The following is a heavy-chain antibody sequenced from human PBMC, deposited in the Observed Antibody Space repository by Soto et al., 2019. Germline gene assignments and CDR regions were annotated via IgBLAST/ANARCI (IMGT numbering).Heavy chain of an antibody. D-gene: IGHD3-9*01. CDR3: ARGTVLRYFDWLPFDY. J-gene: IGHJ4*02. V-gene: IGHV4-34*01. Sequence: SETLSLTCAVYGGSFSGYYWIWIRQPPGKGLEWIGEINHSGSTNYNPSLKSRVTISVDTSKNQFSLKLSSVTAADTAVYYCARGTVLRYFDWLPFDYWGQGTLVTVSS. CDR2: INHSGST. CDR1: GGSFSGYY.